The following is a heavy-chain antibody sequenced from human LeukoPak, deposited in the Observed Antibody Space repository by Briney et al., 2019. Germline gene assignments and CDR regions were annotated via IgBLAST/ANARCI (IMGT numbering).Heavy chain of an antibody. V-gene: IGHV4-34*01. CDR3: ARHPFYYYGSGNYYYYYMDV. CDR2: INHSGST. CDR1: GGSFSGYY. D-gene: IGHD3-10*01. Sequence: SETLSLTCAVYGGSFSGYYWSWIRQPPGKGLEWIGEINHSGSTNYSPSLKSRVTISVDTSKNRFSLKLSSVTAADTAVYYCARHPFYYYGSGNYYYYYMDVWGKGTTVTISS. J-gene: IGHJ6*03.